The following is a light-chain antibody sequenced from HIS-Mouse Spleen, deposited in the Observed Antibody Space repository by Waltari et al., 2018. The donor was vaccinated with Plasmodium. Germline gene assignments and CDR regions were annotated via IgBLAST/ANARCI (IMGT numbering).Light chain of an antibody. CDR1: QSVSSY. V-gene: IGKV3-11*01. J-gene: IGKJ4*01. Sequence: ELVLTQSPATLSLSPGERATLSCRASQSVSSYLAWYQQKPGQDPRLLIYDASNRATGIPARFSGSGSGTDFTLTISSLEPEDFAVYYCQQRSNWPRVLTFGGGTKVEIK. CDR3: QQRSNWPRVLT. CDR2: DAS.